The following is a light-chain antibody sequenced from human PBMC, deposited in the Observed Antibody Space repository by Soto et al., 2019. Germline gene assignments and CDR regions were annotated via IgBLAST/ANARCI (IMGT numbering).Light chain of an antibody. CDR2: KAS. J-gene: IGKJ1*01. Sequence: DIQMTQSPSPLSGSVRDRVTITCRASQTISSWLAWYQQKPGKAPKLLIYKASTLKSGVPSRFSGSGSGTEFTLTISSLQPDDFATYYCQQYNSYSFGQGTKVDI. CDR3: QQYNSYS. V-gene: IGKV1-5*03. CDR1: QTISSW.